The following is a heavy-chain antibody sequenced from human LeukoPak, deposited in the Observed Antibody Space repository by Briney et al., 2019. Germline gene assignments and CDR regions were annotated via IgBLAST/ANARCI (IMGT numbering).Heavy chain of an antibody. CDR3: ARDSDPTYYFDSGPYHAY. D-gene: IGHD3-10*01. CDR2: INPNSGDT. CDR1: GYTFTGYF. J-gene: IGHJ4*02. Sequence: KPGASVKVSCKASGYTFTGYFMRWLRQAPGQGLEWMGWINPNSGDTNYAQKFQGRVTMTRDTSISTAYMELSRLRSDDTAVYYCARDSDPTYYFDSGPYHAYWGQGTLVTVSS. V-gene: IGHV1-2*02.